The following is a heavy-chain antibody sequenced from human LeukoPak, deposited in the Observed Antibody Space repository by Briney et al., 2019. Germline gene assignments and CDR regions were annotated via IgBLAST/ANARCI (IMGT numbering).Heavy chain of an antibody. CDR3: AKETRVWSGIWNFDC. CDR2: IWFDGTNE. D-gene: IGHD3-3*01. CDR1: GFSFSNYG. J-gene: IGHJ4*02. V-gene: IGHV3-33*06. Sequence: GGSLRLSCLASGFSFSNYGMHWVRQAPGKGLEWVAVIWFDGTNEDYADSVKGRFTISRDNSKNTLYLQMNGLRAEDTAVYYCAKETRVWSGIWNFDCWGQGTLVTVSS.